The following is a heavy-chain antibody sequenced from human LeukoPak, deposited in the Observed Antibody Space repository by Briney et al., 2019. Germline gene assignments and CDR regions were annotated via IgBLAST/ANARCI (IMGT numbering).Heavy chain of an antibody. D-gene: IGHD1/OR15-1a*01. J-gene: IGHJ4*02. Sequence: GGSLRLSCAASGFTFSSYSMNWVRQAPGKGLEWVSSISSSSSYIYYADSVKGRFTISRDNARNSVSLQMNSLRVEDTAVYYCARGGGGGTTVWYYFDNWGQGTQVTVSS. CDR1: GFTFSSYS. V-gene: IGHV3-21*06. CDR3: ARGGGGGTTVWYYFDN. CDR2: ISSSSSYI.